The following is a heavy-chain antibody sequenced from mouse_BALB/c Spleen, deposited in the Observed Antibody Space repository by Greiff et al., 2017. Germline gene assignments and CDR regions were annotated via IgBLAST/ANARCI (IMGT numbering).Heavy chain of an antibody. Sequence: EVKVVESGGGLVKPGGSLKLSCAASGFTFSSYTMSWVRQTPEKRLEWVATISSGGSYTYYPDSVKGRFTISRDNAKNTLYLQMSSLKSEDTAMYYCAREYDAMDYWGQGTSVTVSS. CDR3: AREYDAMDY. D-gene: IGHD2-10*02. CDR2: ISSGGSYT. V-gene: IGHV5-6-4*01. CDR1: GFTFSSYT. J-gene: IGHJ4*01.